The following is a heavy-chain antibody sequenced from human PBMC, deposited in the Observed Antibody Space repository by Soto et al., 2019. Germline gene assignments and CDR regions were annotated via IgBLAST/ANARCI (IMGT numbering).Heavy chain of an antibody. Sequence: PSETLSLTCTVSGGSISISSYYWGWIRQPPGKGLEWIGSIYYSGSTYYNPSLKSRVTISVDTSKNQFSLKLSSVTAADTAVYYCARLPYYYDSSPAFDIWGQGTMVTVSS. CDR2: IYYSGST. CDR1: GGSISISSYY. D-gene: IGHD3-22*01. V-gene: IGHV4-39*01. J-gene: IGHJ3*02. CDR3: ARLPYYYDSSPAFDI.